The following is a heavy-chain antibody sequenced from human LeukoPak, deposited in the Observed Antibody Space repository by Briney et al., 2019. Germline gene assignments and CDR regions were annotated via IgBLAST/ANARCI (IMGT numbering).Heavy chain of an antibody. CDR1: GYTFTGYY. J-gene: IGHJ3*02. Sequence: ASVKVSCKASGYTFTGYYMHWVGQAPGPGVEWMGWINPNSGGTNYAQKFQGRVTMTRDTSISTAYMELSRLRSDDTAVYYCWVVITHDAFDIWGQGTMVTVSS. V-gene: IGHV1-2*02. D-gene: IGHD3-22*01. CDR2: INPNSGGT. CDR3: WVVITHDAFDI.